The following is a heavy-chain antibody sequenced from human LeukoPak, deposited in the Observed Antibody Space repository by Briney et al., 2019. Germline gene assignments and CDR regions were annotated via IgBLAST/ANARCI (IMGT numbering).Heavy chain of an antibody. Sequence: GGSLRLSCAASGFTFSSYAMSWVRQAPGKGLEWVSAISGSGGSTYYADSVKGRFTISRDNSKNTLYLQMNSLRAEDTAVYYCANNIHSLLWFGELPENDYWGQGTLVTVSS. J-gene: IGHJ4*02. CDR3: ANNIHSLLWFGELPENDY. V-gene: IGHV3-23*01. D-gene: IGHD3-10*01. CDR1: GFTFSSYA. CDR2: ISGSGGST.